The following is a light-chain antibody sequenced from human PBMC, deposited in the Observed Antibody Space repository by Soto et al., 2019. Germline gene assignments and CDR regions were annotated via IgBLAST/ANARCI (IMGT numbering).Light chain of an antibody. J-gene: IGKJ1*01. CDR3: QQYNNWPPDRT. CDR1: QSVSSN. Sequence: EIVMTQSPATLSVSPGERATLSCRASQSVSSNLAWYQQKPGQAPRLLIYGASTRATGIPARFSGSGSGTEFTLTISSPPSEDFAIFFCQQYNNWPPDRTFGQGTKVEIK. CDR2: GAS. V-gene: IGKV3-15*01.